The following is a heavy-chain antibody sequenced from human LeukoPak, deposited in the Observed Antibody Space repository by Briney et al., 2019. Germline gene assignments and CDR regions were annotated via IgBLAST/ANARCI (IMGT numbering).Heavy chain of an antibody. CDR2: IIPIFGTA. CDR1: GGTFSSYA. J-gene: IGHJ3*02. CDR3: ARDRRRYCSGGSCYRDAYDI. D-gene: IGHD2-15*01. Sequence: SVKVSCKASGGTFSSYAISWVRQAPGQGLEWMGGIIPIFGTANYAQKFQGRVTITADKSTSTAYMELSSLRSEDTAVYYCARDRRRYCSGGSCYRDAYDIWGQGTMVTVSS. V-gene: IGHV1-69*06.